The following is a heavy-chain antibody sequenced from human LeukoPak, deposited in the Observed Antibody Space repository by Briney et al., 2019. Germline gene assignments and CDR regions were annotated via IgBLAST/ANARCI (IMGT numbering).Heavy chain of an antibody. CDR2: IYISGSGST. D-gene: IGHD6-19*01. CDR1: GGSISSYY. V-gene: IGHV4-4*07. Sequence: SETLSLTCTVSGGSISSYYWSWIQQPAGKGLEWIGRIYISGSGSTNYNPSLKSRVTMSVDTSKNQFSLKLSSVTAADTAVYYCARDKRVAVAGTYIYYYYMDVWGNGTTVTISS. J-gene: IGHJ6*03. CDR3: ARDKRVAVAGTYIYYYYMDV.